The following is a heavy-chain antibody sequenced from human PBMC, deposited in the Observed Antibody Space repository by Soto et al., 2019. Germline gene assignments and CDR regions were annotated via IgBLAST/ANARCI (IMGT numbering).Heavy chain of an antibody. CDR1: GDTFTDHT. V-gene: IGHV1-69*02. Sequence: QVHLVQSGAEVKKPGSSVKVSCKASGDTFTDHTVTWVRQAPGQGLEWMGRSVPTLGMANYAQTFQGRVTITADTSITTAYLELTGLTSDDSAVYYCASRDCSGGRCYSDVDFWGQGSLVTVSS. CDR3: ASRDCSGGRCYSDVDF. CDR2: SVPTLGMA. J-gene: IGHJ4*02. D-gene: IGHD2-15*01.